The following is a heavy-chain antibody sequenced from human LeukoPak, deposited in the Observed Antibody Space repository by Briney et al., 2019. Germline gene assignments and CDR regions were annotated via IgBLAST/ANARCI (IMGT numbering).Heavy chain of an antibody. CDR3: ARGWSKYYYDSSGYYYRGDY. J-gene: IGHJ4*02. CDR1: GYTFTSYD. CDR2: MNPNSGNT. D-gene: IGHD3-22*01. V-gene: IGHV1-8*01. Sequence: GASVKVSCKASGYTFTSYDINWVRQATGQGPEWMGWMNPNSGNTGYAQKFQGRVIMTRNTSISTAYMELSSLRSEDTAVYYCARGWSKYYYDSSGYYYRGDYWGQGTLVTVSS.